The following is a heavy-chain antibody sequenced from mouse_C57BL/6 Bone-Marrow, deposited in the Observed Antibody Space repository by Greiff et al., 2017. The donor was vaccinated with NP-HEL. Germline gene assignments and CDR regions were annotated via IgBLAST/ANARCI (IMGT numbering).Heavy chain of an antibody. CDR2: IDPNSGGT. CDR1: GYTFTSYL. V-gene: IGHV1-72*01. J-gene: IGHJ2*01. Sequence: QVQLQQSGAELVKPGAPVKLSCKASGYTFTSYLMHWVKQRPGRGLEWIGRIDPNSGGTKYNEKFKSKATLTVDKPSSTAYMQHNSLTSEDYAVYECAKYYYGSCSFDYWGQGATLTVSS. D-gene: IGHD1-1*01. CDR3: AKYYYGSCSFDY.